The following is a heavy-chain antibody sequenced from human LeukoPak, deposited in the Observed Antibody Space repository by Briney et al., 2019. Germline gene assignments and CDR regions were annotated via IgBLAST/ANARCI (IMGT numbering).Heavy chain of an antibody. V-gene: IGHV1-46*01. J-gene: IGHJ4*02. CDR3: AGEWRTTTPAYYFDY. CDR2: INPFSGTT. D-gene: IGHD1-1*01. Sequence: ASVKVSCKASGYTFTSYDINWVRHAPGQGLEWMGIINPFSGTTTYAQKFQGRVTVHRDTSTSTVYMELSSLRSEDTAVYYCAGEWRTTTPAYYFDYWGQGTLVTVSS. CDR1: GYTFTSYD.